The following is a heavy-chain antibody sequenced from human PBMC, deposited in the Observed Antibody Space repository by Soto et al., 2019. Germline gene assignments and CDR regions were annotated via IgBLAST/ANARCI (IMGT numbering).Heavy chain of an antibody. Sequence: QVQLQESGPGLVKPSETLSLTCAVSGASIKSYYWSWIRQPPGKALEWIGYIYSSANTNYNPSLKSRVTMSVDTSKIHISLRLTSVTAADTAVYYCARGGYGGNRYYFDYWGQGIMVTVSS. J-gene: IGHJ4*02. CDR1: GASIKSYY. CDR2: IYSSANT. CDR3: ARGGYGGNRYYFDY. D-gene: IGHD2-15*01. V-gene: IGHV4-59*01.